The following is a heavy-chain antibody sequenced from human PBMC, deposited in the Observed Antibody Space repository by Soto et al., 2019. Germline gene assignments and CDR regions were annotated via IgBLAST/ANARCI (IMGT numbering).Heavy chain of an antibody. D-gene: IGHD6-13*01. Sequence: QVQLMQSGSEVKMPGSSVKVSCKTSGGTFSSHAINWVRQAPGQGLEWMGGIIPLFGTTNYAQKFKGRVTISADEASSTAYMERSSLTSEDAAVYYYASAANYGSRGYFWFDPWGEGTQVTVS. J-gene: IGHJ5*02. V-gene: IGHV1-69*01. CDR1: GGTFSSHA. CDR2: IIPLFGTT. CDR3: ASAANYGSRGYFWFDP.